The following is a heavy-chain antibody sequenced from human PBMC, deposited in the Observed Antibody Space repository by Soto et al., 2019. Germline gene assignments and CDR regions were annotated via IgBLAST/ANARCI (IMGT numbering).Heavy chain of an antibody. V-gene: IGHV4-39*01. Sequence: QLHLQESGPGLVKPSETLSLTCTVSGGSIRSTIHYWGWIRQPPGKGLEWIGSIYYRGSTYYNPSLKSRVTISADTSITEFSLKLTSVTAADTAVYYCARHYGSTHYYYMDVWGKGTTVTVSS. CDR1: GGSIRSTIHY. D-gene: IGHD3-10*01. CDR3: ARHYGSTHYYYMDV. J-gene: IGHJ6*03. CDR2: IYYRGST.